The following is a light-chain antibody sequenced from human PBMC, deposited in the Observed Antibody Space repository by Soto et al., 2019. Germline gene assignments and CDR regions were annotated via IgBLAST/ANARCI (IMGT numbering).Light chain of an antibody. CDR2: GAS. J-gene: IGKJ4*01. V-gene: IGKV3-15*01. CDR3: QQYNDWPFLT. CDR1: QTVSSRY. Sequence: PGERATLSCRASQTVSSRYLTWYQQKSGQAPRLLVYGASTRATGVPARFSGSGSGTEFTVTISSLQSEDFAVYYCQQYNDWPFLTFGGGTKVDI.